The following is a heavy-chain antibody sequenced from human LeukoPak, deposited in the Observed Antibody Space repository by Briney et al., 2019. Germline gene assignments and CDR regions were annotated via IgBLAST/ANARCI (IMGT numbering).Heavy chain of an antibody. D-gene: IGHD2-2*01. V-gene: IGHV4-39*01. CDR2: IYYSGST. J-gene: IGHJ5*02. CDR1: GGSISSSSYY. Sequence: SETLSLTCTVSGGSISSSSYYWGWIRQPPGKGLEWIGSIYYSGSTYYNPSLKSRVTISVDTSKDQFSLKLSSVTAADTAVYYCARGPAAGEYQLGWFDPWGQGTLVTVSS. CDR3: ARGPAAGEYQLGWFDP.